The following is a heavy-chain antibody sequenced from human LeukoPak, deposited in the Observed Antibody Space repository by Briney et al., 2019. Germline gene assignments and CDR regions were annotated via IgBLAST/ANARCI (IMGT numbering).Heavy chain of an antibody. CDR2: IYHSGST. J-gene: IGHJ4*02. V-gene: IGHV4-30-2*01. CDR1: GGSISSGGYY. D-gene: IGHD1-14*01. CDR3: ARAPDRLYYFDY. Sequence: SETLSLTCTVSGGSISSGGYYWSWIRQPPGKGLEWIGYIYHSGSTYYNPSLKSRVTISVDRSKNQFSLKLSSVTAADTAVYYCARAPDRLYYFDYWGQGTLVTVSS.